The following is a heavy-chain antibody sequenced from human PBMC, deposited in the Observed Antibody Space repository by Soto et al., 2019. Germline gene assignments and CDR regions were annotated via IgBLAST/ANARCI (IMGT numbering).Heavy chain of an antibody. D-gene: IGHD2-21*02. Sequence: QVQLVESGGGVVQPGRSLTLSCAASGLTFSNQAMHWVRQTPGKGLEWVAVIWYDGSKKYYADSVKGRFTISTDNSKNTVYLQMNSLRAEDTAVYYCARDHPSYHGDLAFDYWGQGTLVTVSS. J-gene: IGHJ4*02. CDR3: ARDHPSYHGDLAFDY. CDR1: GLTFSNQA. CDR2: IWYDGSKK. V-gene: IGHV3-33*01.